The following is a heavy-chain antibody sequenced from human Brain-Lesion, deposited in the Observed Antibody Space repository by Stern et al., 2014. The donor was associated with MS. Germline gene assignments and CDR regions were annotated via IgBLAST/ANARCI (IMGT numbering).Heavy chain of an antibody. CDR1: GFRFSDYY. D-gene: IGHD3-10*01. J-gene: IGHJ4*02. V-gene: IGHV3-11*01. CDR3: VKNHYGLDY. CDR2: ITGNGDIT. Sequence: DQLVESGGGLVKPGGSLRLSCAASGFRFSDYYMAWVRQAPGKGLEGVSYITGNGDITNFADSVKGRFTISRDNAKNSLHLQMNSLRAEDTAVYYCVKNHYGLDYWGQGALVTVSS.